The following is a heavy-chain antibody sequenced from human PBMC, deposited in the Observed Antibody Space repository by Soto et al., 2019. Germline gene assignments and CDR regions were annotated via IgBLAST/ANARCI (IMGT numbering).Heavy chain of an antibody. CDR1: GGSISSYY. CDR3: SRLYGSGSYYGYYFDY. D-gene: IGHD3-10*01. V-gene: IGHV4-59*08. Sequence: SETLSLTCTVSGGSISSYYWSWIRQPPGKGLEWIGYIHYSGSTNYNPSLKSRVTISLDTSKNQFSLKLSSVTAADTALYFCSRLYGSGSYYGYYFDYWGQGTLVTVSS. CDR2: IHYSGST. J-gene: IGHJ4*02.